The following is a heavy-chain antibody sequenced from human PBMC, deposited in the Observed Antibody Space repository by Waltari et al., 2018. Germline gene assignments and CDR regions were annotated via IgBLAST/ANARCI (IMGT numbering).Heavy chain of an antibody. CDR3: ARDLGGFNHFDWFLSI. CDR2: AYYTGRT. Sequence: QVQLQESGPALVKPSATLSPTCTVSGDSITNPHWAWIRQPPGKGLEWIGYAYYTGRTNYNPSLRSRLTISVDTSKNQFSLNLNSVTAADTAVYYCARDLGGFNHFDWFLSIWGPGTMVTVSS. CDR1: GDSITNPH. D-gene: IGHD3-9*01. V-gene: IGHV4-59*11. J-gene: IGHJ3*02.